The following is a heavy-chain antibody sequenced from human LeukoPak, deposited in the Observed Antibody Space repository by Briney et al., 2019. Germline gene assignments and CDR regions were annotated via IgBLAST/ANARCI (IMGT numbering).Heavy chain of an antibody. CDR2: INTNSGVI. CDR3: ARDTGFPFFDF. J-gene: IGHJ4*02. V-gene: IGHV1-2*02. Sequence: EASVKVSCKASGYTFNGYYLHWVRQAPGQGPEWMGKINTNSGVIDYAQNFQGRVTMTRDTSITTAYMELSRLTSDDTAVYYCARDTGFPFFDFWGQGTLVTVSS. CDR1: GYTFNGYY.